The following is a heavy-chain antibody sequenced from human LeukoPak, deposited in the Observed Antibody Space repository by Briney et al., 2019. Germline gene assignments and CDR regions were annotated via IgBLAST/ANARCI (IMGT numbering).Heavy chain of an antibody. CDR2: IYYNGNT. D-gene: IGHD1-26*01. Sequence: ASETLSLTCTVSGGSINNNYWSWFRQSPGKGLEWIGYIYYNGNTNYNTSLESRVTISVDTSKNQIHLRLSSVTAADTAVYYCARSRAFNSGAFDPWGQGSLVTVSS. CDR1: GGSINNNY. CDR3: ARSRAFNSGAFDP. V-gene: IGHV4-59*01. J-gene: IGHJ5*02.